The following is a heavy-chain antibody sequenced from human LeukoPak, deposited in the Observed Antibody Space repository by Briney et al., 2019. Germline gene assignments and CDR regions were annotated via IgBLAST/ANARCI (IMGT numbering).Heavy chain of an antibody. J-gene: IGHJ4*02. D-gene: IGHD3-10*01. V-gene: IGHV1-3*01. CDR1: GYTFTSYA. CDR2: INAGNGNT. CDR3: ARDPVLLWFGASPFAY. Sequence: GASVKVSCKATGYTFTSYAMHWVRQAPGQRLEWMGGINAGNGNTKYSQKFQGRVTITRDTSASTAYMELSSLRSEDTAVYYCARDPVLLWFGASPFAYWGQRTLVTVSS.